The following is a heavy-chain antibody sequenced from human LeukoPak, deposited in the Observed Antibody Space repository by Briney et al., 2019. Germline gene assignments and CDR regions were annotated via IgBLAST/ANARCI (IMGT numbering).Heavy chain of an antibody. CDR1: GYTFTSYD. CDR3: ARVDYGDFYYMDV. J-gene: IGHJ6*03. D-gene: IGHD4-17*01. CDR2: INPNSGGT. V-gene: IGHV1-2*02. Sequence: ASVKVSCKASGYTFTSYDINWVRQAPGQGLEWMGWINPNSGGTNYAQKFQGRVTMTRDTSISTAYMELSRLRSDDTAVYYCARVDYGDFYYMDVWGKGTTVTVSS.